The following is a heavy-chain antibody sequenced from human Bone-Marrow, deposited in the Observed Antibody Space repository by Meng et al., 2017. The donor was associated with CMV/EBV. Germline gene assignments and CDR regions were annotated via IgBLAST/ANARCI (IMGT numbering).Heavy chain of an antibody. CDR1: GGPFSGYY. J-gene: IGHJ6*02. CDR3: ARGVKGYSSSWAPSESYYGMDV. CDR2: IYYSGST. V-gene: IGHV4-59*01. D-gene: IGHD6-13*01. Sequence: SETLSLTCAVYGGPFSGYYWSWIRQPPGKGLEWIGYIYYSGSTNYNPSLKSRVTISVDTSKNQFSLKLGSVTAADTAVYYCARGVKGYSSSWAPSESYYGMDVWGQGTTVTVSS.